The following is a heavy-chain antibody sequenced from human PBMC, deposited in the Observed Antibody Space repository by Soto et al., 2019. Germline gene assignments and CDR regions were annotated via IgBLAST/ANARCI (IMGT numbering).Heavy chain of an antibody. D-gene: IGHD6-13*01. CDR2: ISYDGSNK. J-gene: IGHJ5*02. Sequence: PGVSLRLSCAASGFTFSSYAMHWVRQAPGKGLEWVAVISYDGSNKYYADSVKGRFTISRDNSKNTLYLQMNSLRAEDTAVYYCARVSIAAAGTNWFDPWGQGTLVTVSS. CDR1: GFTFSSYA. CDR3: ARVSIAAAGTNWFDP. V-gene: IGHV3-30-3*01.